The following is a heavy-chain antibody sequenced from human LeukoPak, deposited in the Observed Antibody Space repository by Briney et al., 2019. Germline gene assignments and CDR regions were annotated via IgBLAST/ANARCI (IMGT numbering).Heavy chain of an antibody. CDR1: GFTFSSYW. CDR2: IKSKTDGGTT. J-gene: IGHJ4*02. V-gene: IGHV3-15*01. D-gene: IGHD6-19*01. Sequence: GGSLRLSCAASGFTFSSYWMHWVRQAPGKGLEWVGRIKSKTDGGTTDYAAPVKGRFTISRDDSKNTLYLQMNSLKTEDTAVYYCAKDQQGSGWYTAPKNFDYWGQGTLVTVSS. CDR3: AKDQQGSGWYTAPKNFDY.